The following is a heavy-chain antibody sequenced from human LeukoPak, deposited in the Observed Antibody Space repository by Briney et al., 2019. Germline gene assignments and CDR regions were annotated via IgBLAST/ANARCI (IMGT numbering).Heavy chain of an antibody. CDR3: ARDPARVGVTLFDY. J-gene: IGHJ4*02. CDR2: IIPIFGTA. CDR1: GGTFSSYA. V-gene: IGHV1-69*05. D-gene: IGHD1-26*01. Sequence: ASVKVSCKASGGTFSSYAISWVRQAPGQGLEWMGGIIPIFGTANYAQKFQGRVTITTDTSTSTAYMELRSLRSDDTGVYYCARDPARVGVTLFDYWGQGTLVTVSS.